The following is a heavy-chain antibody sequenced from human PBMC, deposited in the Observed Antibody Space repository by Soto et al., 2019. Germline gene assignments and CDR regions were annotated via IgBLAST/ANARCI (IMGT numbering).Heavy chain of an antibody. Sequence: EVQLVESGGGLVQPGGSLRLSCAASGFTVSSNYMSWVRQAPGKGLEWVSVIYSGGSTYYADSVKGRFTISRHNSKNTLYLQMNSLRAEDTAVYYCVREQVATIPAYFDLWGRGTLVTVSS. CDR2: IYSGGST. CDR3: VREQVATIPAYFDL. J-gene: IGHJ2*01. V-gene: IGHV3-53*04. CDR1: GFTVSSNY. D-gene: IGHD5-12*01.